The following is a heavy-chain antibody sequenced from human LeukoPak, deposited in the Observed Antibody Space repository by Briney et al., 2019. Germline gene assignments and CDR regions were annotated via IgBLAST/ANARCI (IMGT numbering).Heavy chain of an antibody. CDR3: AKTLHYNWNDLDY. Sequence: GGSLRLSCAASGFTFSSYGMHWVRQAPGKGLEGVAVIWYDGSNKYYADSVKGRFTISRDNSKNTLYLQMNSLRAEDTAVYYCAKTLHYNWNDLDYWGQGTLVTVSS. J-gene: IGHJ4*02. V-gene: IGHV3-33*06. CDR1: GFTFSSYG. D-gene: IGHD1-20*01. CDR2: IWYDGSNK.